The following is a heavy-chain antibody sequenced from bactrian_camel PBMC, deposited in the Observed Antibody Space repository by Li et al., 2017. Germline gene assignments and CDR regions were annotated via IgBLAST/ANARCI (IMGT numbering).Heavy chain of an antibody. CDR1: GYTYNRFC. CDR3: TAKGGGYCGTDSPEIFAS. J-gene: IGHJ4*01. V-gene: IGHV3S55*01. Sequence: HVQLVESGGGSVQAGGSLKLSCVASGYTYNRFCMGWFRQTPGTEREEVATIDRSGRTLYSDSAQGRFTISRDRGKKFLYLQMNSLKPDDTGMYYCTAKGGGYCGTDSPEIFASWGQGTQVTVS. CDR2: IDRSGRT. D-gene: IGHD2*01.